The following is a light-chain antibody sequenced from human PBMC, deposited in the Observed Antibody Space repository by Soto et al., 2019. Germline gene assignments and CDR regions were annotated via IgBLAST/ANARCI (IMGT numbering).Light chain of an antibody. Sequence: EIVLTQSPATLSLSPGNRATLSCRASQSVSGYLAWYQQKPGQAPRLLIYDASNMATGIPARFSGSGSWTDFTLAITSLEPEDFAVYYCQQRSNWPSTFGGGTKVEI. CDR2: DAS. CDR3: QQRSNWPST. CDR1: QSVSGY. V-gene: IGKV3-11*01. J-gene: IGKJ4*01.